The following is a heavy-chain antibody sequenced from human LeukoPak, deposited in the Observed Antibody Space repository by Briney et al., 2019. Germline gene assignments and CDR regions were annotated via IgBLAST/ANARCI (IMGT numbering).Heavy chain of an antibody. CDR3: AKARGYCSSTSCYGGFDY. CDR2: IGWNSGSI. V-gene: IGHV3-9*01. J-gene: IGHJ4*02. Sequence: GGSLRLSCAASGFTFDDYAMHWVRQAPGKGLEWVAGIGWNSGSIGYADSVKGRFTISRDNAKNSLYLQMNSLRAEDTALYYCAKARGYCSSTSCYGGFDYWGQGTLVTVSS. CDR1: GFTFDDYA. D-gene: IGHD2-2*01.